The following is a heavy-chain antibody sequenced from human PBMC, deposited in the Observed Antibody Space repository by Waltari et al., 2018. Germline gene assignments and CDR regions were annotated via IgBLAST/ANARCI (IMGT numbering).Heavy chain of an antibody. CDR1: GGSISSYY. Sequence: QVQLQESGPGLVKPSETLSLTCTVSGGSISSYYWSWIRQPPGKGLEWIGYIYYSGSPNYNPSLKSRVTISVDTSKNQFSLKRSSVTAADTAVYYCARESPNFYGLSGGGYDYWGQGTLVTVSS. CDR2: IYYSGSP. V-gene: IGHV4-59*01. CDR3: ARESPNFYGLSGGGYDY. D-gene: IGHD3-16*01. J-gene: IGHJ4*02.